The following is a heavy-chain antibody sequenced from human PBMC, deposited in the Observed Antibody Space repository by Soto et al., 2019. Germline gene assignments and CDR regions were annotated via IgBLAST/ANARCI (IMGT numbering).Heavy chain of an antibody. J-gene: IGHJ5*02. CDR1: GGSMSSGGYS. CDR3: ESSPPTVNWFDP. CDR2: MYYSGST. Sequence: PSETLSLTCAGSGGSMSSGGYSGSWIRQPPGKGLEWIGYMYYSGSTYYNPSLKSRVTISVDRSKNQFSLKLSSVTAADTAVYYCESSPPTVNWFDPLGQGILVSVSS. D-gene: IGHD4-17*01. V-gene: IGHV4-30-2*01.